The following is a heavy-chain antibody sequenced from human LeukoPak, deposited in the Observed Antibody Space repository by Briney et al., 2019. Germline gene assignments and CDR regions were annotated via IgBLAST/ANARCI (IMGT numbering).Heavy chain of an antibody. Sequence: SQTLSLTCTVSNGSSSSGGYYWSWIRQHPGKGLEWIGYIYYSGSTYYNPSLKSRVTMSVDSSKNQFSLKLSSVTAADTAVYYCARGAPYYFDYWGQGTLVAVSS. CDR1: NGSSSSGGYY. CDR2: IYYSGST. V-gene: IGHV4-31*03. CDR3: ARGAPYYFDY. J-gene: IGHJ4*02.